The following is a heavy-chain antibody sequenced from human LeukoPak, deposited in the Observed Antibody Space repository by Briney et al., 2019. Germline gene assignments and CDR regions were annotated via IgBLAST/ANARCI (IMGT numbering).Heavy chain of an antibody. J-gene: IGHJ4*02. CDR3: ATGAGVQLVEY. Sequence: SETLSLTCTGSGGSISSHYWSWIRQPPGKGLEWIGYIYYSGTTKYNPSLKSRVTISVDTSKIQFSLKLSSVTAADTAVYYCATGAGVQLVEYWGQGTLVTVSS. V-gene: IGHV4-59*11. CDR1: GGSISSHY. D-gene: IGHD5-18*01. CDR2: IYYSGTT.